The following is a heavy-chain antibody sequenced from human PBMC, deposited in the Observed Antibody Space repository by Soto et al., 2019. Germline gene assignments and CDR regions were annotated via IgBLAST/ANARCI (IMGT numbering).Heavy chain of an antibody. V-gene: IGHV4-39*01. D-gene: IGHD3-3*01. J-gene: IGHJ1*01. Sequence: SETLSLTCTVSGGSISSSSYYWGWIRQPPGKGLEGIGSAFYSGNTYYNPSLQSRVTISVDTSKNQFSLKLSSVTAADTAVYYCASFWSGYSIYFQHWGQGTLVTVSS. CDR3: ASFWSGYSIYFQH. CDR2: AFYSGNT. CDR1: GGSISSSSYY.